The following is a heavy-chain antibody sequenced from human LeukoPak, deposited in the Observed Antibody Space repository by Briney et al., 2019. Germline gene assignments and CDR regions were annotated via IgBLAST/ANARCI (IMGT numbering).Heavy chain of an antibody. J-gene: IGHJ4*02. Sequence: SQTLSLTCTVSGGSISSGDYYWSWIRQPPGKGLEWIGYIYYSGSTYYNPSLKSRVTISVDTSKNQFSLKLSSVTAADTAVYYCARALGSGSCYLDYWGQGTLVTVSS. CDR3: ARALGSGSCYLDY. CDR2: IYYSGST. V-gene: IGHV4-30-4*01. CDR1: GGSISSGDYY. D-gene: IGHD3-10*01.